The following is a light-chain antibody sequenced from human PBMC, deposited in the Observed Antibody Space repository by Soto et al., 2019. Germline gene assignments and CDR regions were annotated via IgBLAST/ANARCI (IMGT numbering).Light chain of an antibody. V-gene: IGKV3-11*01. J-gene: IGKJ4*01. CDR3: QQRSRWPWKLT. CDR2: GAS. Sequence: EIVLTQSPATLSLSPGERATLSCRASQSVNNYLAWYQQKPGQAPRLLIYGASNRATGIPARFSGSGSVTDLTLTISSLDPEDFAVYYCQQRSRWPWKLTFVGGTKVEIK. CDR1: QSVNNY.